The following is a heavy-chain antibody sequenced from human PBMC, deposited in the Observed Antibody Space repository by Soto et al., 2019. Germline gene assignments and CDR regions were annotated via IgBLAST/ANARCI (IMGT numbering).Heavy chain of an antibody. CDR1: RFAFSSYA. CDR2: ISYDGGYE. J-gene: IGHJ2*01. V-gene: IGHV3-30*18. CDR3: AKGTTVTLWRYLDL. Sequence: QEQLVESGGGVVQPGKSLRLSCAASRFAFSSYAMHWVRQAPGKGLEWLAVISYDGGYENYADSVKGRFTVSRDNSKNTLGLQITSLRREDTALYYCAKGTTVTLWRYLDLWGQGTLVTVAS. D-gene: IGHD4-17*01.